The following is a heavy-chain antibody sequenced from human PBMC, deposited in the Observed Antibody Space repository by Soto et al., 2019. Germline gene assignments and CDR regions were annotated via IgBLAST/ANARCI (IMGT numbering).Heavy chain of an antibody. J-gene: IGHJ4*02. V-gene: IGHV4-59*01. CDR2: IYYSGST. CDR1: GGSISSYY. Sequence: SETLSLTCTVSGGSISSYYWSWIRQPPGMGLEWIGYIYYSGSTNYNPSLKSRVTISVDTSKNQFSLKLSSVTAADTAVYYCARDRPGYCSSTSCYWYYFDYWGQGTLVTVSS. D-gene: IGHD2-2*01. CDR3: ARDRPGYCSSTSCYWYYFDY.